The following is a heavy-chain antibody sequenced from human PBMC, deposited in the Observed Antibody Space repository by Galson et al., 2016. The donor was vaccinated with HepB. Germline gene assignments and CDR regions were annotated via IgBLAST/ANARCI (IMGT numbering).Heavy chain of an antibody. CDR1: GYSFTSYW. V-gene: IGHV5-51*01. J-gene: IGHJ4*02. CDR2: IFPGDSDT. D-gene: IGHD3-10*02. Sequence: QSGAEVKKPGESLKISCKGFGYSFTSYWIGWVRQMPGKGLEWMGIIFPGDSDTRYSPSFQGQVTISADKSISTAYLQWSSLKASDTAIYYCARLGCVFGECSHFDYWGQGTLVTVSA. CDR3: ARLGCVFGECSHFDY.